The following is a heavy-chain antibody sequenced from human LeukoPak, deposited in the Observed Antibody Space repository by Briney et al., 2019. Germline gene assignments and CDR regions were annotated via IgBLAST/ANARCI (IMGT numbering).Heavy chain of an antibody. Sequence: GGSLRLSCAASGFSVSSNYMSWVRQAPGKGLEWGSVIYSGGSTYYADSVKGRFTISRDNSKNTLYLQMNSLRAEDTAVYYCAKALGYCSSTSCYVPFDYWGQGTLVTVSS. CDR2: IYSGGST. CDR3: AKALGYCSSTSCYVPFDY. D-gene: IGHD2-2*01. V-gene: IGHV3-66*01. CDR1: GFSVSSNY. J-gene: IGHJ4*02.